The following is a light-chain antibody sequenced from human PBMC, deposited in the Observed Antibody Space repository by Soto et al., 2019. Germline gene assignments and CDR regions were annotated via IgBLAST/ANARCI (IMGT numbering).Light chain of an antibody. V-gene: IGLV2-14*01. J-gene: IGLJ2*01. Sequence: QSALTQPASVSGSPGQSITISCTGTSSDVGGYNYVSWYQQHPGKAPKLMIYDVRNRPSGVSNRFSGSNSGNTASLTISGLQAEDEADYYCSSYTSSSTVVFGGGTKLTVL. CDR3: SSYTSSSTVV. CDR1: SSDVGGYNY. CDR2: DVR.